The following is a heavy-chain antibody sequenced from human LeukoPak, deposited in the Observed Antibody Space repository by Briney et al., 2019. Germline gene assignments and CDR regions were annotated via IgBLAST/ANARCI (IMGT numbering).Heavy chain of an antibody. CDR1: GFTFSSYA. Sequence: GGSLRLSCAASGFTFSSYAMSWVRQAPGKGLEWVSAISGSGGSTYYADSVKGRFTISRDNSKNTLYLQMNSLRAEDTAVYYCAKDSMIGGYYDSSGSDAFDIWGQGTMVTVSS. D-gene: IGHD3-22*01. V-gene: IGHV3-23*01. J-gene: IGHJ3*02. CDR2: ISGSGGST. CDR3: AKDSMIGGYYDSSGSDAFDI.